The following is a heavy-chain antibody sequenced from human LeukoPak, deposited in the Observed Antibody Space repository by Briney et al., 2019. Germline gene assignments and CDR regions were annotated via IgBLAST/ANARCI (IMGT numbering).Heavy chain of an antibody. CDR1: GYTLTELS. CDR3: AVYSGSRDYYYYYMDV. V-gene: IGHV1-24*01. J-gene: IGHJ6*03. D-gene: IGHD1-26*01. CDR2: XXPEDGET. Sequence: ASVKVSCKVSGYTLTELSMHWVRQAPGKGLEWMGXXXPEDGETIYAQKFQGRVTLTEDTSTDTAYMELSSLRSEDTAVYYCAVYSGSRDYYYYYMDVWGKGTTVTVSS.